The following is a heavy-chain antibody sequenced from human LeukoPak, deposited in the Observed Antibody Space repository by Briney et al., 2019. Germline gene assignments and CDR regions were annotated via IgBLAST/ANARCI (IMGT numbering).Heavy chain of an antibody. Sequence: GASVKVPCKVSGYTLTELSMHWVRQAPGKGLEWMGGFDPEDGETIYAQKFQGRVTMTEDTSTDTAYMELSSLRSEDTAVYYCATLLTIFGAGDIDYWGQGTLVTVSS. CDR1: GYTLTELS. CDR2: FDPEDGET. D-gene: IGHD3-3*01. J-gene: IGHJ4*02. CDR3: ATLLTIFGAGDIDY. V-gene: IGHV1-24*01.